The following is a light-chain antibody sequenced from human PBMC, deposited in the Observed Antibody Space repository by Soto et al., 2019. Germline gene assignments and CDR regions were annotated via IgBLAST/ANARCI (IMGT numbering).Light chain of an antibody. CDR2: DVS. J-gene: IGLJ1*01. V-gene: IGLV2-14*03. CDR1: SSDVGGSNY. Sequence: QSALTQPASVSGSPGQSITISCTGTSSDVGGSNYVSWYQQHPGKAPKLIIFDVSHRPSGFSNRFSGSKSGNTASLTISGLQAEDEADYYCNSYASSSTHVFGSGTKLTVL. CDR3: NSYASSSTHV.